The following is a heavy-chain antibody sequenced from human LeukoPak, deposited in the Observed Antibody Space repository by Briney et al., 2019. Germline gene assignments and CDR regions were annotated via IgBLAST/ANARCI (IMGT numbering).Heavy chain of an antibody. V-gene: IGHV4-4*07. D-gene: IGHD2-21*01. CDR1: GGSVTTSY. J-gene: IGHJ4*02. CDR2: VYISGDT. CDR3: ARLIAEVGGGTNYFDT. Sequence: SETLSLTCTVSGGSVTTSYWSWIRQSAGEGLEWIGRVYISGDTKYNPSLKSRVIMSLDASKNQVSLSLRSVTAADTAVYYCARLIAEVGGGTNYFDTWGQGTLVTVSS.